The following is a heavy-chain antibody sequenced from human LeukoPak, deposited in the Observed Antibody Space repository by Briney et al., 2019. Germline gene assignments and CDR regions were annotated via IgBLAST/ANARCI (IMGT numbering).Heavy chain of an antibody. CDR3: ARDPRYSSSSGDNWFNP. CDR1: GGTFSSYA. D-gene: IGHD6-6*01. V-gene: IGHV1-69*13. J-gene: IGHJ5*02. Sequence: EASVKVSCKASGGTFSSYAISWVRQAPGQGLEWMGGIIPIFGTANYAQKFQGRVTITADESTSTAYMELSSLRSEDTAVYYCARDPRYSSSSGDNWFNPWGQGTLVTVSS. CDR2: IIPIFGTA.